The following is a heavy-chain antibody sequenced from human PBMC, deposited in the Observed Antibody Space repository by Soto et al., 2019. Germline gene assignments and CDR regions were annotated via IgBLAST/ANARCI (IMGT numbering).Heavy chain of an antibody. CDR3: AREEDIVVVPAAIRNDAFDI. CDR2: INAGNGNT. D-gene: IGHD2-2*02. Sequence: ASVKVSCKASGYTFTSYAMHWVRQAPGQRLEWMGWINAGNGNTKYSQKFQGRVTITRDTSASTAYMELSSLRSEDTAVYYCAREEDIVVVPAAIRNDAFDIWGQGTMVTVS. V-gene: IGHV1-3*01. CDR1: GYTFTSYA. J-gene: IGHJ3*02.